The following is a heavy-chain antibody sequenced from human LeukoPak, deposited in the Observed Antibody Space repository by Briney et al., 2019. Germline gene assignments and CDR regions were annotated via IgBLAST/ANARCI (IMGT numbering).Heavy chain of an antibody. Sequence: ASVKVSCKASGYTFTNFDINWVRQATGQGLEWMGWMNPNTGNAGYAQKFQDRLTIIADESTSTVYMQLSSLRSNDTAVFYCATGSHGGGDFWGQGTLVTVSS. CDR1: GYTFTNFD. V-gene: IGHV1-8*03. D-gene: IGHD3-16*01. CDR2: MNPNTGNA. J-gene: IGHJ4*02. CDR3: ATGSHGGGDF.